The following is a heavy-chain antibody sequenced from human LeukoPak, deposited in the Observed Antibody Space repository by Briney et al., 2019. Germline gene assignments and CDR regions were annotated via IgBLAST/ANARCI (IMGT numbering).Heavy chain of an antibody. D-gene: IGHD4/OR15-4a*01. CDR3: ARARLTTYYYYGMDV. V-gene: IGHV3-23*01. J-gene: IGHJ6*02. Sequence: GGPLRLPCAACGFTFRRYEMNWVPPAPGKGVEWGSALCGRGDNTYYADSVKGRFTISRDNSKNTLYLQMDSLRAEDTAVYYCARARLTTYYYYGMDVWGQGTTVTVSS. CDR1: GFTFRRYE. CDR2: LCGRGDNT.